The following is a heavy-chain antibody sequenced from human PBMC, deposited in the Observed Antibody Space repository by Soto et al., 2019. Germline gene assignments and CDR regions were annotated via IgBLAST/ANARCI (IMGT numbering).Heavy chain of an antibody. V-gene: IGHV3-23*01. CDR3: AKLSSPIKQLSEPVPDY. CDR1: D. CDR2: VSRRGVNT. D-gene: IGHD3-10*01. J-gene: IGHJ4*02. Sequence: DLCWARFAPGKWLEWVAAVSRRGVNTYYADSVKGRLTISRENAKNTLYLQMNSRRAEDTDVYYFAKLSSPIKQLSEPVPDYWGQGTLDTGTS.